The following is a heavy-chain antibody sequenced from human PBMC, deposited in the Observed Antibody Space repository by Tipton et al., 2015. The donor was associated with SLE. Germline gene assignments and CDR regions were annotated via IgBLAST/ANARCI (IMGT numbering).Heavy chain of an antibody. CDR3: TRVSGDDLFDY. CDR2: IRSKAYGGTT. D-gene: IGHD7-27*01. Sequence: SLRLSCTASGFTFGDYAMSWFRQAPGKGLEWVGFIRSKAYGGTTEYAASVKGRFTISRDDSKSIAYLQMNSLKTEDTAVYYCTRVSGDDLFDYWGQGTLVTVSS. CDR1: GFTFGDYA. J-gene: IGHJ4*02. V-gene: IGHV3-49*03.